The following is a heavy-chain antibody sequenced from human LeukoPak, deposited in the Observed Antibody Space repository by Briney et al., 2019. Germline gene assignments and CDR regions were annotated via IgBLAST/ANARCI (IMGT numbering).Heavy chain of an antibody. CDR3: ARTTEGGYTYDYFYYYYMDV. Sequence: PSETLSLTCTVSGGSINIYYWSWIRQPAGKGLEWIGRIYTSGSTSYNPSLKTRVTMSVDTSKNQFSLKLSSVAAADTAVYYCARTTEGGYTYDYFYYYYMDVWGKGTTVTISS. CDR1: GGSINIYY. CDR2: IYTSGST. J-gene: IGHJ6*03. D-gene: IGHD5-18*01. V-gene: IGHV4-4*07.